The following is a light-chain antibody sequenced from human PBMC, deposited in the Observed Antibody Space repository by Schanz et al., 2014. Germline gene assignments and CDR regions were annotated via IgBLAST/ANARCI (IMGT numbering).Light chain of an antibody. J-gene: IGLJ1*01. Sequence: QSALTQPASVSGSPGQSITISCTGTSSDVGSYNLVSWYQQHPGKAPKLIIYDVSYRPSGISSRFSGSKSGNTASLTISGLQAEDEADYYCSSYTSSSTLLYVFGTGTKLTVL. CDR1: SSDVGSYNL. CDR2: DVS. CDR3: SSYTSSSTLLYV. V-gene: IGLV2-14*02.